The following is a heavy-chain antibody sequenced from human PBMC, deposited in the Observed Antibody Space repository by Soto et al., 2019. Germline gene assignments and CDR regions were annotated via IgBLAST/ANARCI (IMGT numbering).Heavy chain of an antibody. CDR2: IRQDGGEK. CDR1: GFSFGSFW. CDR3: ASGRGLHF. J-gene: IGHJ4*02. Sequence: PGGSLSLSCSASGFSFGSFWMSWVRQAPGKGLEWVANIRQDGGEKYYSDSVKGRFTISRDNAKNSLYLQMNSLRVEDTAVYFCASGRGLHFWGQGTQVTVSS. V-gene: IGHV3-7*01. D-gene: IGHD4-4*01.